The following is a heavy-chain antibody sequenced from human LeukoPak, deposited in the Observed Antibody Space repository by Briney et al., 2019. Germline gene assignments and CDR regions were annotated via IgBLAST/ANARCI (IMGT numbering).Heavy chain of an antibody. CDR2: MWYDESNR. CDR3: ARTAWNYFGSGNYYAPDY. J-gene: IGHJ4*02. V-gene: IGHV3-33*01. Sequence: GGSLRLSCAASGFVLNNYDMHWVRQAPGRGLEWVAMMWYDESNRYYADSVKGRFTISRDTSRNTLYPQMNSLRVDDTAIYYCARTAWNYFGSGNYYAPDYWGQGTLVTVSP. CDR1: GFVLNNYD. D-gene: IGHD3-10*01.